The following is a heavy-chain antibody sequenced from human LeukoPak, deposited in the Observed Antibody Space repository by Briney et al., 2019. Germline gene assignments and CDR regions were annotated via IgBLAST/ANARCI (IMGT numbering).Heavy chain of an antibody. J-gene: IGHJ6*02. CDR3: ARAGYSSGWYARNYYYCGMDV. Sequence: ASVKVSCKASGYTFAGYYMHWVRQAPGQGLEWMGWINPNSGGTNYAQKLQGWVTMTRDTSISTAYMELSRLRSDDTAVYYCARAGYSSGWYARNYYYCGMDVWGQGTTVTVSS. CDR2: INPNSGGT. V-gene: IGHV1-2*04. D-gene: IGHD6-19*01. CDR1: GYTFAGYY.